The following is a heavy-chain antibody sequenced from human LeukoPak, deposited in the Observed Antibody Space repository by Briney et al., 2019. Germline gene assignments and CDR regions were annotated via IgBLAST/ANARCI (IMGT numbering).Heavy chain of an antibody. CDR1: GYTFTGYY. J-gene: IGHJ5*02. V-gene: IGHV1-2*06. CDR3: ARESKYYDFKIDP. CDR2: INPNSGGT. D-gene: IGHD3-3*01. Sequence: ASVKVSCKASGYTFTGYYMHWVRQAPGQGLEWMGRINPNSGGTNYAQKFQGRVTMTRDTSISTVYMELSRLRSDDTAVYYCARESKYYDFKIDPWGQGTLVTVSS.